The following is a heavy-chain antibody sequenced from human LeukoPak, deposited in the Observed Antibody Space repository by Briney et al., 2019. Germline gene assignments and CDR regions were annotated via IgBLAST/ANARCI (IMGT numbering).Heavy chain of an antibody. D-gene: IGHD4-17*01. CDR3: ARDRTTGNWFDP. J-gene: IGHJ5*02. Sequence: SRVTISVDTSKNQFSLKLSSVTAADTAVYYCARDRTTGNWFDPWGQGTLVTVSS. V-gene: IGHV4-39*07.